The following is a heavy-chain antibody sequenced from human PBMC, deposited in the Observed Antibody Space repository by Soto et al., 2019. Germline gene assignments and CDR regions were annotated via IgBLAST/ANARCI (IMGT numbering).Heavy chain of an antibody. CDR1: GGSISSYY. CDR3: ARGLRLYYYDSSGYNPFDY. D-gene: IGHD3-22*01. Sequence: SETLSLTCTVSGGSISSYYWSWIRQPPGKGLEWIGYIYYSGSTNYNPSLKSRVTISVDTSKNQFSLKLSSVTAADTAVYYCARGLRLYYYDSSGYNPFDYWGQGTLVTVSS. V-gene: IGHV4-59*01. CDR2: IYYSGST. J-gene: IGHJ4*02.